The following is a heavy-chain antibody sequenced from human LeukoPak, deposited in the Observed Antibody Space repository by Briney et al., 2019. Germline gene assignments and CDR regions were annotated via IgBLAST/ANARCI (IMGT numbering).Heavy chain of an antibody. CDR2: IYYSGST. J-gene: IGHJ5*02. CDR1: GGSISSYY. CDR3: ARDRDGYNT. D-gene: IGHD5-24*01. V-gene: IGHV4-59*01. Sequence: SETLSLTCTVSGGSISSYYWSWIRQPPGKGLEWIGYIYYSGSTNYNPSLKSRVTISVDTSKNQLSLKLSSVTAADTAVYYCARDRDGYNTWGQGTLVTVSS.